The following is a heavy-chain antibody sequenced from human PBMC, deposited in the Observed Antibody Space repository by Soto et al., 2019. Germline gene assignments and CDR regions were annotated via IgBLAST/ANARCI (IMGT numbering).Heavy chain of an antibody. CDR1: GGSMSSRDYY. Sequence: QVQLQESGPGLVKPSQTLSLTCIDSGGSMSSRDYYWSWIRQYPGKGLEWIGYIYYSGSTYYHSSLMSRVSISIDTSKKQFSLKLNSVTAADTAVYYCARERLDSGVGQGAMDVWGQGITVTVSS. D-gene: IGHD2-8*01. V-gene: IGHV4-31*03. J-gene: IGHJ6*02. CDR2: IYYSGST. CDR3: ARERLDSGVGQGAMDV.